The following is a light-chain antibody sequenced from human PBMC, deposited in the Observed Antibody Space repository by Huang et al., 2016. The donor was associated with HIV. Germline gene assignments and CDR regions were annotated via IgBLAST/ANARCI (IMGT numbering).Light chain of an antibody. CDR1: QSLLHSNGYNY. CDR3: MQALLTPWT. Sequence: DIVMTQSPLSLPVSPGEPASMSCNSSQSLLHSNGYNYLDWYLQKPGQSPQLLIYLGSNRASGVPDRVSASGSGTDFTLRISRVEAEDVGVYYCMQALLTPWTVGQGTKVEIK. J-gene: IGKJ1*01. CDR2: LGS. V-gene: IGKV2-28*01.